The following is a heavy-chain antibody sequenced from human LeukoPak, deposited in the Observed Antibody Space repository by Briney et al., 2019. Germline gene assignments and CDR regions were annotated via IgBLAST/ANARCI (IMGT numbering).Heavy chain of an antibody. CDR3: ARDTTYDSSGYGYYYMDV. CDR1: GFTFRSYE. D-gene: IGHD3-22*01. J-gene: IGHJ6*03. CDR2: LSSSGSAF. Sequence: GGSLRLSCEDSGFTFRSYEMNWVRQAPGKGLEWIAYLSSSGSAFSYADSVKGRFTIARDNAKNSVYLEMNSLRAEDTAVYYCARDTTYDSSGYGYYYMDVWGKGTTVTISS. V-gene: IGHV3-48*03.